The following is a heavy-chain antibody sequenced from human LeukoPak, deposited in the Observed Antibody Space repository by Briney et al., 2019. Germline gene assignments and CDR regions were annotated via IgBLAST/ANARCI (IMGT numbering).Heavy chain of an antibody. CDR1: GGSISSGGYY. Sequence: PSETLSLTCTVSGGSISSGGYYWSWIRQHPGKGLEWIGYIYYSGSTYYNPSLKSRVTISVDTSKNQFSLKLSSVTAADTAVYYCARDRRDGPDYWGQGTLVTVSS. J-gene: IGHJ4*02. CDR2: IYYSGST. V-gene: IGHV4-31*03. D-gene: IGHD5-24*01. CDR3: ARDRRDGPDY.